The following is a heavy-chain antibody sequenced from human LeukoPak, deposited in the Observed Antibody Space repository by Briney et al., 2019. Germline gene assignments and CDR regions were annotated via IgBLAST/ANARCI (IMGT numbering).Heavy chain of an antibody. V-gene: IGHV4-4*07. D-gene: IGHD2-15*01. J-gene: IGHJ4*02. CDR3: ARALNPLPGTYYFDY. Sequence: PSETLSLTCTVSGASINSHYWSWIRQPAGKGLEWIGRIYISGSTNYNSSLQSRVTMSVDTSRNQFSLKLSSVTAADTAVYYCARALNPLPGTYYFDYWGQGTLVTVSS. CDR1: GASINSHY. CDR2: IYISGST.